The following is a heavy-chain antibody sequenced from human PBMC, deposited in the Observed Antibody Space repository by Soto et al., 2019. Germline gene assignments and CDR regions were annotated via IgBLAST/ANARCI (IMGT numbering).Heavy chain of an antibody. Sequence: GGSLRLSCAASGFTFSSYAMSWVRQAPGKGLEWVSAISGSGGSTYYADSVKGRFTISRDNSKNTLYLQMNSLRAEDTAVYYCAKGDYYGSGAPPYYFDYWGQGTLVTVSS. CDR3: AKGDYYGSGAPPYYFDY. J-gene: IGHJ4*02. CDR1: GFTFSSYA. D-gene: IGHD3-10*01. V-gene: IGHV3-23*01. CDR2: ISGSGGST.